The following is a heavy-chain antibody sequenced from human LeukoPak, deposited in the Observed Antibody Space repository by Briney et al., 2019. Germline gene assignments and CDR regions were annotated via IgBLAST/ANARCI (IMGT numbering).Heavy chain of an antibody. Sequence: PSETLSLTCTVSDYSISSGYYWGWIRQPPGKGLEWIGSMYYSGSTYYNPSLKSRVTISVDTSKNQFSLKLSSVTAADTAVYYCARDRFSSSRIDWGQGTLVTVSS. J-gene: IGHJ4*02. D-gene: IGHD6-13*01. CDR3: ARDRFSSSRID. CDR1: DYSISSGYY. V-gene: IGHV4-38-2*02. CDR2: MYYSGST.